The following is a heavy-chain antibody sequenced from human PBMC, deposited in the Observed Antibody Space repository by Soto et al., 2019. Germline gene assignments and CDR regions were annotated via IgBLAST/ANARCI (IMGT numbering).Heavy chain of an antibody. CDR1: GGTFSSYA. V-gene: IGHV1-69*13. J-gene: IGHJ6*02. Sequence: ASVKVSCKASGGTFSSYAISWVRQAPGQGLEWMGGIIPIFGTANYAQKFQGRVTITADESTSTAYMELSSLRSEDTAVYYCARDPYSSSWSLPNYYYYYGMDVWGQGTTVTVSS. CDR2: IIPIFGTA. CDR3: ARDPYSSSWSLPNYYYYYGMDV. D-gene: IGHD6-13*01.